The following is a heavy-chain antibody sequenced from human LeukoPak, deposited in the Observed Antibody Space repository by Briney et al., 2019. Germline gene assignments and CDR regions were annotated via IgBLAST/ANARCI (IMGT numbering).Heavy chain of an antibody. V-gene: IGHV4-59*08. CDR1: GGSISSYY. CDR3: ARLYCSGGSCSFDY. Sequence: PSETLSLTCTVSGGSISSYYWSWIRQPPGKGLEWIGYIYYSGSTNYNPSLKSRVTISVDTSKNQFSLKLSSVTAADTAVYYCARLYCSGGSCSFDYWGQGTLVTVSS. D-gene: IGHD2-15*01. CDR2: IYYSGST. J-gene: IGHJ4*02.